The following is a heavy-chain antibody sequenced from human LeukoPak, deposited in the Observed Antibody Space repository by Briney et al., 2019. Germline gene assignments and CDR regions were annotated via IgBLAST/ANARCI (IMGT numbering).Heavy chain of an antibody. D-gene: IGHD6-13*01. Sequence: GGSLPVPHAASGFSFTGYFMCWVRQAPGKGLEWVSGISNKGGSTYYADSVKGRFTISRDNSKSTLYLQMNSLRAEDTAVYYCAKRVHSCSWYAPFAYWGQAAL. CDR1: GFSFTGYF. CDR2: ISNKGGST. V-gene: IGHV3-23*01. CDR3: AKRVHSCSWYAPFAY. J-gene: IGHJ4*02.